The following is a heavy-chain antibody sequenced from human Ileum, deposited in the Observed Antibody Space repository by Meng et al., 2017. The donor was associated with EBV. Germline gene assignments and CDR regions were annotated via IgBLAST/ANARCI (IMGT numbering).Heavy chain of an antibody. CDR3: ARGWDTAMDSG. CDR1: GGCVSISSYY. CDR2: IYYSGTT. V-gene: IGHV4-61*01. J-gene: IGHJ4*02. D-gene: IGHD5-18*01. Sequence: QVPMPASAPGLVHPSETLSLTCTVSGGCVSISSYYWSWIRQPPGKGLEWIGYIYYSGTTNYNPSLESRVTISVDTSKNQFSLKLRSVAASDTAVYYCARGWDTAMDSGWGQGTLVTVSS.